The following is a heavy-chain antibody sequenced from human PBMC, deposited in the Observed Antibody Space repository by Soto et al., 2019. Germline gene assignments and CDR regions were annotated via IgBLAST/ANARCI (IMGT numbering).Heavy chain of an antibody. D-gene: IGHD3-3*01. CDR1: GFTFSSYA. Sequence: PGGSLRLSCAASGFTFSSYAMHWVRQAPGKGLEWVAVISYDGSNKYYADSVKGRFTISRDNSKNTLYLQMNSLRAEDTAVYYCARTLRVTIFGVVHDHYYGMDVWGQGTTVTVS. J-gene: IGHJ6*02. V-gene: IGHV3-30-3*01. CDR2: ISYDGSNK. CDR3: ARTLRVTIFGVVHDHYYGMDV.